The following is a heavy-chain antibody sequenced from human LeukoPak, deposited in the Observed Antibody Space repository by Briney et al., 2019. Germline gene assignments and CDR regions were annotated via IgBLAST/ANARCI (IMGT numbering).Heavy chain of an antibody. CDR1: GFTVSSNY. CDR3: ARGPYSSSWYTAEVAYFDY. J-gene: IGHJ4*02. V-gene: IGHV3-53*01. CDR2: IYSGGST. Sequence: GGSLRLSCAASGFTVSSNYMSWVRQAPGKGLEWVSVIYSGGSTYYADSVKGRFTISRDNSKNTLYLQTNSLRAEDTAVYYCARGPYSSSWYTAEVAYFDYWGQGTLVTVFS. D-gene: IGHD6-13*01.